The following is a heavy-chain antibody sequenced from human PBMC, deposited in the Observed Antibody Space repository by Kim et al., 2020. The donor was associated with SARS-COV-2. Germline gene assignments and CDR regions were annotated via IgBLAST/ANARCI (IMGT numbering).Heavy chain of an antibody. J-gene: IGHJ4*02. CDR2: ISYDGSNK. Sequence: GGSLRLSCAASGFTFSSYAMHWVRQAPGKGLEWVAVISYDGSNKYYADSVKGRFTISRDNSKNTLYLQMNSLRAEDTAVYYCARDLSGGWSPPGRFDYWGQGTLVTVSS. CDR1: GFTFSSYA. CDR3: ARDLSGGWSPPGRFDY. V-gene: IGHV3-30*04. D-gene: IGHD6-19*01.